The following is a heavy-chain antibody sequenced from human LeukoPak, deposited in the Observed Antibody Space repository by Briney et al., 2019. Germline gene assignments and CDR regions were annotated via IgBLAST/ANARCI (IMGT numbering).Heavy chain of an antibody. V-gene: IGHV1-8*01. D-gene: IGHD2-2*02. CDR2: MNPNSGNT. CDR1: GYTFTSYD. CDR3: ARVWRYQLLYEYYYYYYGMDV. J-gene: IGHJ6*02. Sequence: ASVTVSCTASGYTFTSYDINWVRQATGQGLEWMGWMNPNSGNTGYAQKFQGRVTMTRNTSISTAYMELSSLRSEDTAVYYCARVWRYQLLYEYYYYYYGMDVWGQGTTVTVSS.